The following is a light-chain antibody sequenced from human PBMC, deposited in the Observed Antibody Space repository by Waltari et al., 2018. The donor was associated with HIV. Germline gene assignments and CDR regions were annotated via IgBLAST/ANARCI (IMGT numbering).Light chain of an antibody. V-gene: IGLV1-51*01. CDR3: GTWDSSLSAGV. Sequence: QPVSTQPPSVSAAPGQKVTISRSGSSSNIGNNFVSWYQQLPGTAPKLRSYDNNKRPSGIPDRFSASKSDTSATLGITGLQTGDEADYYCGTWDSSLSAGVFGGGTKLTVL. J-gene: IGLJ3*02. CDR1: SSNIGNNF. CDR2: DNN.